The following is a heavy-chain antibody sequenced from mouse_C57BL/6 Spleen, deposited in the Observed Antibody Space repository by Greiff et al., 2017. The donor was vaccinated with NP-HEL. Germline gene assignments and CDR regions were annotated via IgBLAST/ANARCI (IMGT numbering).Heavy chain of an antibody. CDR2: IDPSSGGT. J-gene: IGHJ3*01. Sequence: QVQLQQPGAELVKPGASVKLSCKASGYTFTSYWMHWVKQRPGRGLEWIGRIDPSSGGTKYNEKFKSKATLTVDKPSSTAYMQLSSLTSEDSAVYYCARSGIYGAWFADWGQGTLVTVSA. V-gene: IGHV1-72*01. D-gene: IGHD1-1*02. CDR1: GYTFTSYW. CDR3: ARSGIYGAWFAD.